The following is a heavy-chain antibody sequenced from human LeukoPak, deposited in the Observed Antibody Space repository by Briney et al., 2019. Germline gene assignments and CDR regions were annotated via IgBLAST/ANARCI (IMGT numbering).Heavy chain of an antibody. CDR2: INPNSGCT. Sequence: GASVKVSCKASGYTFTGYYMHWVRQAPGQGLEWMGWINPNSGCTNYAQKFQGRFTMTRDTSISTAYMELGSLRSDDTAVYYCARCASCYTDYYYYMDVWGRGTTVTVSS. CDR3: ARCASCYTDYYYYMDV. V-gene: IGHV1-2*02. CDR1: GYTFTGYY. J-gene: IGHJ6*03. D-gene: IGHD2-2*02.